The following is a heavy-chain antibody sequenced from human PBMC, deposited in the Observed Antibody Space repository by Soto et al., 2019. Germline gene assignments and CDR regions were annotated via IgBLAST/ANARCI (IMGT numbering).Heavy chain of an antibody. Sequence: VQLVESGGGVVQPGRSLRLSCAASGFAFSTYGMHWVRQAPGKGLEWVAVTTSDGARINYADSVKGRFTISRDNSRTTLYLQMNSLRIDDTAVYCCARKNPGREWELPEYWGQGTLVTVSS. CDR1: GFAFSTYG. V-gene: IGHV3-30*03. CDR2: TTSDGARI. J-gene: IGHJ4*02. D-gene: IGHD1-26*01. CDR3: ARKNPGREWELPEY.